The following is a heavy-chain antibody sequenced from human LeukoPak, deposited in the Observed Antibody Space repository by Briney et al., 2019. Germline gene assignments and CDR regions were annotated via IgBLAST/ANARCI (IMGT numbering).Heavy chain of an antibody. CDR1: GFTFSSYV. CDR2: IKQDGGEV. CDR3: ARDVWYYDSNFDV. V-gene: IGHV3-7*01. J-gene: IGHJ3*01. D-gene: IGHD3-22*01. Sequence: GGSLRLSCAASGFTFSSYVMHWVRQAPGKGLEWVANIKQDGGEVYYVDSVKGRFTISRDNAKNSLYLEMNSLRAEDTAVYYCARDVWYYDSNFDVWGQGTMVTVSS.